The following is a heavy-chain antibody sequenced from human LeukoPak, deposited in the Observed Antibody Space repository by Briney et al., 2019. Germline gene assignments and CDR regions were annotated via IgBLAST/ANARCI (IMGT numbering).Heavy chain of an antibody. J-gene: IGHJ4*02. CDR3: AKDLGYCSSTSCYGAFDY. CDR2: IWYDGSNK. D-gene: IGHD2-2*01. CDR1: GFTFSSYG. Sequence: GRSLRLSCAASGFTFSSYGMHWVRQAPGKGLEWVAVIWYDGSNKYYADSVKGRFTISRDNSKNTLYLQMNSLRAEDTAVYYCAKDLGYCSSTSCYGAFDYWGQGTLVTVSS. V-gene: IGHV3-33*06.